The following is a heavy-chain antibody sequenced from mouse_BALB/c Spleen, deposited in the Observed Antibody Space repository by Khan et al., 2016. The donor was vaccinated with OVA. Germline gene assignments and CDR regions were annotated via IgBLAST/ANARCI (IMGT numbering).Heavy chain of an antibody. D-gene: IGHD1-1*01. CDR3: ARTGYGSLGY. CDR2: INPNNGDT. CDR1: GYTFTDYN. V-gene: IGHV1-18*01. Sequence: VRLQQSGPELVKPGASVKIPCKASGYTFTDYNMDWVKQSHGKSLEWIGDINPNNGDTFYNQKFKGKATLTVDKSSSTAFIELRSLTSEDTAVYYCARTGYGSLGYWGQGTTLTVSS. J-gene: IGHJ2*01.